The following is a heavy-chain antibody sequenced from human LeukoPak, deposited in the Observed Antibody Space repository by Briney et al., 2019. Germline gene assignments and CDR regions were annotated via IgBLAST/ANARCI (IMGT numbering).Heavy chain of an antibody. J-gene: IGHJ4*02. D-gene: IGHD2-2*01. CDR3: ARAGIVIVPAEGD. CDR1: GYTFTDLY. V-gene: IGHV1-2*02. CDR2: INPNSGGT. Sequence: ASVKVSCKASGYTFTDLYMHWVRQAPGQGLEWMGWINPNSGGTNYAQKFQGRVTVTRDTSIRTVYMELSRLTSDDTAVYYCARAGIVIVPAEGDWGQGTLVTVSS.